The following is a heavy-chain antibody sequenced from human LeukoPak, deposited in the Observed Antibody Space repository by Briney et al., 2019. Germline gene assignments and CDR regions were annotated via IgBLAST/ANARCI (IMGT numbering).Heavy chain of an antibody. CDR2: INHSGST. J-gene: IGHJ6*02. D-gene: IGHD3-10*01. V-gene: IGHV4-34*01. CDR3: ARGPFFSYYADV. CDR1: GGSFSGYN. Sequence: SETLSLTCAVYGGSFSGYNWSWIRQPPGKGLEWIGEINHSGSTNYNPSLKSRVTISVDTSKNQFSLKLSSVTAADTAVYYCARGPFFSYYADVWGQGTTVTVSS.